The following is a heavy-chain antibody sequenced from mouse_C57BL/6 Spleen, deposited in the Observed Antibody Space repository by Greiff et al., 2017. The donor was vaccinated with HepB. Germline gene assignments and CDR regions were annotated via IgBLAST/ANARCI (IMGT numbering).Heavy chain of an antibody. Sequence: QVQLQQPGAELVKPGASVKLSCKASGYTLTSYWMHWVKQRPGQGLEWIGMIHPNSGSTNYNEKFKSKATLTVDKSSSTAYMQLSSLTSEDSAVYYCARSYYDYDVHWYFDVWGTGTTVTVSS. CDR3: ARSYYDYDVHWYFDV. V-gene: IGHV1-64*01. CDR1: GYTLTSYW. D-gene: IGHD2-4*01. J-gene: IGHJ1*03. CDR2: IHPNSGST.